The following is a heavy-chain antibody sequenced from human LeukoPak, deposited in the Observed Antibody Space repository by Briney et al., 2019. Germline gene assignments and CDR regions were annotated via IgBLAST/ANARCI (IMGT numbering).Heavy chain of an antibody. CDR3: AKDWYYYGSGIDY. D-gene: IGHD3-10*01. V-gene: IGHV3-30*02. Sequence: PGGSLRLSCAASGFTFSSYGMHWVRQAPGRGLEWVAFIRYDGSNKYYADSVKCRFTISRDNSKNTLYLQMNSLRAEDTAVYYCAKDWYYYGSGIDYWGQGTLVTVSS. CDR2: IRYDGSNK. J-gene: IGHJ4*02. CDR1: GFTFSSYG.